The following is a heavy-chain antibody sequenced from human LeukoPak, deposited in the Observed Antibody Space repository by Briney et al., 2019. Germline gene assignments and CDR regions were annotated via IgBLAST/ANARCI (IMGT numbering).Heavy chain of an antibody. J-gene: IGHJ4*02. D-gene: IGHD6-19*01. V-gene: IGHV1-8*02. Sequence: GASVKVSCKASGYTFTSYGINWVRQATGQGLEWMGWMNPNSGNTGYAQKFQGRVTMTRNTSISTAYMELSSLRSEDTAVYYCARAVRGWYSNPGDYWGQGTLVTVSS. CDR2: MNPNSGNT. CDR1: GYTFTSYG. CDR3: ARAVRGWYSNPGDY.